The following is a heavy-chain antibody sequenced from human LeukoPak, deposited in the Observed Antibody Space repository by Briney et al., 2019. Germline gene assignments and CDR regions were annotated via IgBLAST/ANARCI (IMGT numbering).Heavy chain of an antibody. D-gene: IGHD3-3*01. CDR3: ASYDFWSGSQY. CDR1: GGSISSYY. CDR2: IYYSGST. V-gene: IGHV4-59*08. Sequence: SETLSLTCTVSGGSISSYYWSWIRQPPGKGLEWIGYIYYSGSTNYNPSLKSRVTISVDTSKNQSSLKLSSVTAADTAVYYCASYDFWSGSQYWGQGTLVTVSS. J-gene: IGHJ4*02.